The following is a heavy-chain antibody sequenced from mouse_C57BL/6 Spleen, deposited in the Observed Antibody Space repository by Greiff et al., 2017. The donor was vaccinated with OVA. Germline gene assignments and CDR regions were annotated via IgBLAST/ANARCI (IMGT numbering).Heavy chain of an antibody. J-gene: IGHJ4*01. CDR3: ARQNYYAMDY. CDR2: IYPGDGDT. V-gene: IGHV1-82*01. CDR1: GYAFSSSW. Sequence: ESGPELVKPGASVKISCKASGYAFSSSWMNWVKQRPGKGLEWIGRIYPGDGDTNYNGKFKGKATLTADKSSSTAYMQLSSLTSEDSAVYFCARQNYYAMDYWGQGTSVTVSS.